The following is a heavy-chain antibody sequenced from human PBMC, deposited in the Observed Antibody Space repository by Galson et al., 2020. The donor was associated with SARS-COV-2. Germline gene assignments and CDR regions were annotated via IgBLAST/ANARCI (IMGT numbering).Heavy chain of an antibody. Sequence: SETLSLTCAASGTTISGGSNSWNWNGQPTGKGREWSGYSSHSGGTYYNPSLKSRVTISGDRSKNQFSLRLSSVTAADAAVYFCARLHYGEFAPEAFDIWGPGTMVTVAS. J-gene: IGHJ3*02. V-gene: IGHV4-30-2*01. CDR2: SSHSGGT. CDR1: GTTISGGSNS. CDR3: ARLHYGEFAPEAFDI. D-gene: IGHD4-17*01.